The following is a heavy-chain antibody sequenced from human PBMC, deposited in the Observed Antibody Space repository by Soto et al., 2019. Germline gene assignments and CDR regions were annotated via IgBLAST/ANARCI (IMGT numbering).Heavy chain of an antibody. Sequence: GGSLRLSCAASGFTFDDYAMHWVRQAPGKGLEWVSGISWNSGSIGYADSVKGRFTISRDNAKNSLYLQMNSLRAEDTALYYCAKAWGGYCTNGVCSSDYWGQGTLVTVSS. CDR2: ISWNSGSI. J-gene: IGHJ4*02. CDR3: AKAWGGYCTNGVCSSDY. D-gene: IGHD2-8*01. CDR1: GFTFDDYA. V-gene: IGHV3-9*01.